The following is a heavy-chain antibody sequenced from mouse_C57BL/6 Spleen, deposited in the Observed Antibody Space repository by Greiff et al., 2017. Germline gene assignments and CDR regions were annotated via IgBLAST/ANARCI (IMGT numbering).Heavy chain of an antibody. V-gene: IGHV1-80*01. CDR1: GYAFSSYW. CDR2: IYPGDGDT. D-gene: IGHD2-5*01. Sequence: QVQLKQSGAELVKPGASVKISCKASGYAFSSYWMNWVKQRPGKGLEWIGQIYPGDGDTNYNGKFKGKATLTADKSSSTAYMQLSSLTSEYSAVYFCAREDIVTTNAMDYWGQGTSVTVSS. CDR3: AREDIVTTNAMDY. J-gene: IGHJ4*01.